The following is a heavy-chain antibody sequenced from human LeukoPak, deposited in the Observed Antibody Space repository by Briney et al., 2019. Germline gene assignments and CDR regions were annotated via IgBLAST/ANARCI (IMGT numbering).Heavy chain of an antibody. CDR2: IFYTGST. Sequence: SETLSLTCTVSGGSISSYYWSWIRQPPGKGLEWIGYIFYTGSTNYNPSLKSRVTISVDTSKNQFSLKLSSVTAADTAVYYCARGPVGGTTYNDGDAFDIWGQGTMVTVSS. D-gene: IGHD1-7*01. V-gene: IGHV4-59*01. J-gene: IGHJ3*02. CDR3: ARGPVGGTTYNDGDAFDI. CDR1: GGSISSYY.